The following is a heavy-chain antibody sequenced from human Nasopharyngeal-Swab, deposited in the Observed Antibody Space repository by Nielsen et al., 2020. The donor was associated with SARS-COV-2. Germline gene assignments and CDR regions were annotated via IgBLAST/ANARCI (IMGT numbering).Heavy chain of an antibody. CDR1: GFTFGDYA. D-gene: IGHD3-16*01. V-gene: IGHV3-49*04. CDR2: IRSKAYGGTT. CDR3: TRDLWIDYSPTCLDV. J-gene: IGHJ6*02. Sequence: GESLKISCTASGFTFGDYAMSWVRQAPGKGLEWVGFIRSKAYGGTTECAASVKGRFTISRDDSKSIAYLQMNSLKTEDTAVYYCTRDLWIDYSPTCLDVWGQGTTVTVSS.